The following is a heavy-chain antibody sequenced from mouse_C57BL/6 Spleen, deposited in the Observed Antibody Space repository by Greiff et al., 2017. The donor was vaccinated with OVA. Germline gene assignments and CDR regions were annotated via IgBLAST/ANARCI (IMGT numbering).Heavy chain of an antibody. D-gene: IGHD3-2*02. V-gene: IGHV1-69*01. CDR3: ARDSSGYGY. J-gene: IGHJ3*01. CDR2: IDPSDSYT. Sequence: QVQLQQPGAELVMPGASVKLSCKASGYTFTSYWMPWVKQRPGQGLEWIGEIDPSDSYTNYNQKFKGKSTLTVDKSSSTAYMQLSSLTSEDSAVYYCARDSSGYGYWGQGTLVTVSA. CDR1: GYTFTSYW.